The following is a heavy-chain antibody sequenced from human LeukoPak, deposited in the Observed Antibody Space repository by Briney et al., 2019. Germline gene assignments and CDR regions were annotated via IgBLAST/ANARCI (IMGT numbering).Heavy chain of an antibody. Sequence: ASMKVSCKASGYTFTGYYMHWVRQAPGQGLEWMGWINPNSGGTNYAQKFQGRVTMTRDTSISTAYMELSRLRSDDTAVYYCARGSRVVVPAARGLIGYWGQGTLVTVSS. CDR1: GYTFTGYY. D-gene: IGHD2-2*01. V-gene: IGHV1-2*02. J-gene: IGHJ4*02. CDR2: INPNSGGT. CDR3: ARGSRVVVPAARGLIGY.